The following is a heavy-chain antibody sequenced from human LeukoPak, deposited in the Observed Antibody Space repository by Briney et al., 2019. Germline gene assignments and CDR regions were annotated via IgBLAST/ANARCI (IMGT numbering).Heavy chain of an antibody. CDR3: ARQGSGYSYTNWFDP. Sequence: PSQTLSLTCTVSGGSISSGDYYWSWIRQPPGKGLEWTGYIYYSGSTYYNPSLKSRVTISVDTSKNQFSLKLSSVTAADTAVYYCARQGSGYSYTNWFDPWGQGTLVTVSS. CDR2: IYYSGST. D-gene: IGHD5-18*01. CDR1: GGSISSGDYY. V-gene: IGHV4-30-4*01. J-gene: IGHJ5*02.